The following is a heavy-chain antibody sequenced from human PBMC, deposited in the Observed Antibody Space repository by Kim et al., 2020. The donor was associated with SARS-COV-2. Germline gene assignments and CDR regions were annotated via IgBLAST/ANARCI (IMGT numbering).Heavy chain of an antibody. J-gene: IGHJ4*02. CDR3: AKDRFYDSSCYPLIFDY. CDR2: ISGSGGST. D-gene: IGHD3-22*01. Sequence: GGSLRLSCAASGFTFSSYAMSWVRQAPGKGLEWVSAISGSGGSTYYADSVKGRFTISRDNSKNTLYLQMNSLRAEDTAVYYCAKDRFYDSSCYPLIFDYWGQGTLVTVSS. CDR1: GFTFSSYA. V-gene: IGHV3-23*01.